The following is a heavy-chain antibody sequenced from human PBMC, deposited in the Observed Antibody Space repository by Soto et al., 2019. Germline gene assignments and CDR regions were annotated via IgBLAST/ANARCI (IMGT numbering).Heavy chain of an antibody. D-gene: IGHD3-3*01. Sequence: QVQLVQSGAEVKKPGSSVKVSCKASGGTFSSYAISWVRQAPGQGLEWMGGIIPIFGTANYAQKFQGRVTITADESPSPAYMEVSSLRSEDTAVYYCAREGGTAHYDFWSGYYKGDAFDIWGQGTMVTVSS. CDR1: GGTFSSYA. CDR2: IIPIFGTA. J-gene: IGHJ3*02. V-gene: IGHV1-69*01. CDR3: AREGGTAHYDFWSGYYKGDAFDI.